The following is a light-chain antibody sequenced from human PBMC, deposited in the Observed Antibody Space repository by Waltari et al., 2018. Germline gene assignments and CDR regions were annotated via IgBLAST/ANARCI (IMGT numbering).Light chain of an antibody. J-gene: IGKJ2*01. CDR1: ETIKTN. V-gene: IGKV3-15*01. CDR3: QQYNEWPPIST. Sequence: EIVVTQSPATLSVSPGEGATLSCRASETIKTNLAWYQHKPGQAPRLLIYDASTRATGIPARFSGSGSGTEFTLTISSLQSEDFAIYFCQQYNEWPPISTFGQGTNLDIK. CDR2: DAS.